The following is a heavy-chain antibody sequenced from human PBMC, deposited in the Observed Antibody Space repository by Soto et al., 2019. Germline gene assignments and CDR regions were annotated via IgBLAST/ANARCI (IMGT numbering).Heavy chain of an antibody. D-gene: IGHD1-26*01. CDR2: INWNGGST. Sequence: GGSLRLSCAASGFTFDDYAINWVRQAPGKGLEWVSGINWNGGSTGYADSVKGRFTISRDNAKNSLYLQMNSLRAEDTALYYCARARVSATTPFDDWGQGTLVTVAS. CDR3: ARARVSATTPFDD. V-gene: IGHV3-20*04. CDR1: GFTFDDYA. J-gene: IGHJ4*02.